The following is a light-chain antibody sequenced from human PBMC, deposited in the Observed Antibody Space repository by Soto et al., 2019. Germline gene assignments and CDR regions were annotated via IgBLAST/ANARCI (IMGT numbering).Light chain of an antibody. CDR1: QSISTY. CDR3: QQNYNTPLT. Sequence: DIQITQSPSSLSASVGDRVTITCRASQSISTYLNWYQQKPGKAPKVLIYAASSLQSGVPSRFSGSGSGTDFTLTISSLQPEDFATYFCQQNYNTPLTFGGGTKVDIK. CDR2: AAS. V-gene: IGKV1-39*01. J-gene: IGKJ4*01.